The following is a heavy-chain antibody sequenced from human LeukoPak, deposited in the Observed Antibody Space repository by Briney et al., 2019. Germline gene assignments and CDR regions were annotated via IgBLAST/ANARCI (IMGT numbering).Heavy chain of an antibody. J-gene: IGHJ4*02. Sequence: PGGSLRLSCAASGFTFSTYSMNWVRQAPGKGLEWISYISSSSSTIYYADSVKGRFTISRDNAKNSLYLQMNSLRAEDTAEYYCARDYGTRYSSGWFFDYWGQGTLVTVSS. CDR3: ARDYGTRYSSGWFFDY. CDR2: ISSSSSTI. CDR1: GFTFSTYS. D-gene: IGHD6-19*01. V-gene: IGHV3-48*04.